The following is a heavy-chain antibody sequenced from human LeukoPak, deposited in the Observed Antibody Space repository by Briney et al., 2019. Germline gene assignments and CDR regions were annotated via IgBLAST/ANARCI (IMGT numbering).Heavy chain of an antibody. J-gene: IGHJ4*02. V-gene: IGHV4-38-2*01. CDR2: IYHCGST. Sequence: SETLSLTCAVSGYSISSGYYWGWIRQPPGKGLEWIGSIYHCGSTYYNPSLKSRVTISVDTSKNQFSLKLSSVTAADTAVYYCARRGSGYFFDYWGQGTLVTVSS. CDR1: GYSISSGYY. D-gene: IGHD3-22*01. CDR3: ARRGSGYFFDY.